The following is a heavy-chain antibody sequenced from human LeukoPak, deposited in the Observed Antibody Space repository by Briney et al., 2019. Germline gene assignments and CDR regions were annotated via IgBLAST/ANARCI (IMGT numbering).Heavy chain of an antibody. CDR3: ARVFGYDPTGYYYSY. Sequence: GSLRLSCAASGFTFSSYEMNWIRQPPGKGLEWIGEINHSGSTNCNPSLKSRVTISVDTSKNQFSLKLTSVTAADTAVYYCARVFGYDPTGYYYSYWGQGHLVTVSS. CDR2: INHSGST. CDR1: GFTFSSYE. V-gene: IGHV4-34*01. D-gene: IGHD3-22*01. J-gene: IGHJ4*02.